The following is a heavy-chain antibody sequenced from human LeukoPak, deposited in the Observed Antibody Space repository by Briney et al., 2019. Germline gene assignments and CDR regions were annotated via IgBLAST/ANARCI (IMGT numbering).Heavy chain of an antibody. CDR1: GGSISSGDYY. Sequence: SETLSLTCTVSGGSISSGDYYWSWIRQPPGKGLEWIGYIYYSGGTYYNPSLKSRVTISVDTSKNQFSLKLSSVTAADTAVYYCARGSGSYYFDYWGQGTLVTVSS. CDR2: IYYSGGT. V-gene: IGHV4-30-4*08. D-gene: IGHD3-10*01. J-gene: IGHJ4*02. CDR3: ARGSGSYYFDY.